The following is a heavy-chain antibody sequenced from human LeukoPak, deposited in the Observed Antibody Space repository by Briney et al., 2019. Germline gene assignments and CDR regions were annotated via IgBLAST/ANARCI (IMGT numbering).Heavy chain of an antibody. Sequence: SQTLSLTCVISGDSFSSNSAAWNWIRQSPSRGLEWLGRTYYRSKWYSYYAESVKSRITIKPDTSKNQFTLQLNSLTPEDTAVYYCARGGSYPLDPWGQGTLVTVPS. CDR2: TYYRSKWYS. J-gene: IGHJ5*02. CDR1: GDSFSSNSAA. D-gene: IGHD1-26*01. V-gene: IGHV6-1*01. CDR3: ARGGSYPLDP.